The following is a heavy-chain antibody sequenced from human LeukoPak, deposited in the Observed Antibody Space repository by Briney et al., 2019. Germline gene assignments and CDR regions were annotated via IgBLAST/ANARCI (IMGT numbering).Heavy chain of an antibody. Sequence: PGGSLRLSCAAYGFTFSSYSMNWVRQAPGKGLEWVSSIRSSSSYIYYADSVKGRFTISRDNAKNSLYLQMNSLRAEDTAVYYCARGPDSSGYYLPLWYFDLWGRGTLVTVSS. J-gene: IGHJ2*01. CDR1: GFTFSSYS. CDR2: IRSSSSYI. D-gene: IGHD3-22*01. CDR3: ARGPDSSGYYLPLWYFDL. V-gene: IGHV3-21*01.